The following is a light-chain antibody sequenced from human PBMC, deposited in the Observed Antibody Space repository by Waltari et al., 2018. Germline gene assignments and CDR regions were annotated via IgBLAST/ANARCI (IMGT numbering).Light chain of an antibody. V-gene: IGLV2-8*01. CDR3: SSYAGSNNFVV. Sequence: QSALTQPPSASGSPGQSVTLSCTGTSSDIGGYDYVSWYQQHPGKAPKLMIYEVTKRPSGVPGRFSGSKSGDMASLTVSGLQAEDEADYYCSSYAGSNNFVVFGGGTKVTVL. J-gene: IGLJ2*01. CDR2: EVT. CDR1: SSDIGGYDY.